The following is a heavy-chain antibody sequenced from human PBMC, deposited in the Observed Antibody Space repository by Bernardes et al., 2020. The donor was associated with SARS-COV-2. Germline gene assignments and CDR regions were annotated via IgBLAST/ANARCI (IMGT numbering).Heavy chain of an antibody. CDR2: IYTTGST. D-gene: IGHD3-10*01. V-gene: IGHV4-4*07. J-gene: IGHJ4*02. Sequence: SETLSLTCSVSGGSISSYYWNWIRQPAGKGLEWIGRIYTTGSTNYNPSLKSRVTLSLDTSKNQVSLRVNFVTPADTAVYFCASDGKYGDTYFDFWGRGALVTVSS. CDR3: ASDGKYGDTYFDF. CDR1: GGSISSYY.